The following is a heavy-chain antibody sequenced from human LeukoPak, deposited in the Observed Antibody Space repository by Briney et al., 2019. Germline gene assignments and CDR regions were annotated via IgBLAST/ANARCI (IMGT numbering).Heavy chain of an antibody. CDR1: GFTFRNFG. D-gene: IGHD6-19*01. V-gene: IGHV3-33*01. Sequence: GGSLRLSCAASGFTFRNFGMHWVRQAPGKGLEWVAVIWYDGSNKYYADSVKGRFTISRDNSKNTLYLQMNSLRAEDTAVYYCARGDSSGYYYFDYWGQGTLVTVSS. CDR3: ARGDSSGYYYFDY. J-gene: IGHJ4*02. CDR2: IWYDGSNK.